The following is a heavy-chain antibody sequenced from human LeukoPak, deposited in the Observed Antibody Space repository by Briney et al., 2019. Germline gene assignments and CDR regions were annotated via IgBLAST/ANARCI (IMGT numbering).Heavy chain of an antibody. J-gene: IGHJ4*02. CDR1: GGSISSSSYY. CDR2: IYYSGST. V-gene: IGHV4-39*07. D-gene: IGHD6-19*01. Sequence: SETLSLTCTVSGGSISSSSYYWGWIRQPPGKGLEWIGSIYYSGSTYYNPSLKSRVTISVDTSKNQFSLKLSSVTAADTAVYYCAAGVLGGWYKGPPDYWGQGTLVTVSS. CDR3: AAGVLGGWYKGPPDY.